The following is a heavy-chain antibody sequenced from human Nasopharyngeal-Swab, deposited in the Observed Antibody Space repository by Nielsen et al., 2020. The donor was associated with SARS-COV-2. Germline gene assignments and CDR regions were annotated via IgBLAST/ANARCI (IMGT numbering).Heavy chain of an antibody. D-gene: IGHD6-19*01. Sequence: GGSLRLSCTGSGFTFSDSYMSWIRQAPGKGLEWVAYISSSGRHIYYADSVKGRFTISRDNAKNSLLLHMDSLRVEDTALYYCAGGNQWLSFDLWGQGTLVTVSS. V-gene: IGHV3-11*04. CDR1: GFTFSDSY. CDR2: ISSSGRHI. J-gene: IGHJ4*02. CDR3: AGGNQWLSFDL.